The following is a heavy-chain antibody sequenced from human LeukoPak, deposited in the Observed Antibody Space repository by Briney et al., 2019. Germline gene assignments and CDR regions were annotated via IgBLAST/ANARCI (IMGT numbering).Heavy chain of an antibody. CDR3: ARAGYETPPDY. J-gene: IGHJ4*02. CDR1: GGSISSGYY. CDR2: IYHSGST. D-gene: IGHD5-12*01. V-gene: IGHV4-38-2*02. Sequence: SETLSLTCTVSGGSISSGYYWGWIRQPPGKGLEWIGSIYHSGSTYYNPSLKSRVTISVDTSKNQFSLKLSSVTAADTAVYYCARAGYETPPDYWGQGTLVTVSS.